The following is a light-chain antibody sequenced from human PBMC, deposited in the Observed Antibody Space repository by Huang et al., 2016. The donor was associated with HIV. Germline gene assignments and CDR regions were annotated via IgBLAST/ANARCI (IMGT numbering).Light chain of an antibody. CDR1: QSVKR. V-gene: IGKV3-15*01. CDR2: DVS. Sequence: EIVMTQSPPTLSASPGERATLSCRASQSVKRLAWYQQRPGQAPKLLGYDVSSRATGTPARFSGSGSGTDFTLTINTLQSEDFALYYCQQYDDWPPWSFGQGTRVDMK. CDR3: QQYDDWPPWS. J-gene: IGKJ1*01.